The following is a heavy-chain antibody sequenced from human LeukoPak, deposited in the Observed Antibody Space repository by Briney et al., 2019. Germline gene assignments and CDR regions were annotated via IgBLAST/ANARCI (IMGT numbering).Heavy chain of an antibody. CDR1: GFTFISYS. CDR3: ARDRAPSGWFNSDY. J-gene: IGHJ4*02. V-gene: IGHV3-21*01. D-gene: IGHD6-19*01. CDR2: ISSSSSYI. Sequence: NPGGSLRHSCAASGFTFISYSMNWVRQAPGKGLEWVSSISSSSSYIYYADSVKGRFTISRDNAKNSLYLQMNSLRAEDTAVYYCARDRAPSGWFNSDYWGQGTLVTVSS.